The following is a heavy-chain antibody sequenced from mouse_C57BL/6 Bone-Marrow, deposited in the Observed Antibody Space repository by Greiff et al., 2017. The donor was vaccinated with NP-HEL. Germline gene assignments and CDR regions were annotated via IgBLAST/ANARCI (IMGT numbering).Heavy chain of an antibody. D-gene: IGHD2-4*01. CDR1: GFTFSSYT. CDR2: ISGGGGNT. J-gene: IGHJ4*01. Sequence: EVKLVESGGGLVKPGGSLKLSCAASGFTFSSYTMSWVRQTPEKRLEWVATISGGGGNTYYPDSVKGRFTISRDNAKNTLYLQMSSLRSEDTALYYCARLYDYDGRYYYAMDYWGQGTSVTVSS. V-gene: IGHV5-9*01. CDR3: ARLYDYDGRYYYAMDY.